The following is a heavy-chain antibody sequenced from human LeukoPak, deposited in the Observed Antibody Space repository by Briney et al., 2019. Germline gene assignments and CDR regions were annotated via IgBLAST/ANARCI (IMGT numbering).Heavy chain of an antibody. J-gene: IGHJ4*02. Sequence: GGSLRLSCAASGFTFSSYEMNWVRQAPGKGLEWVSYISSSGSTIYYADSVKGRFTISRDNAKNSLYLQMNSLRAEDTAGYYCARELTQQLVRVFDYWGQGTLVTVSS. CDR1: GFTFSSYE. D-gene: IGHD6-13*01. CDR2: ISSSGSTI. V-gene: IGHV3-48*03. CDR3: ARELTQQLVRVFDY.